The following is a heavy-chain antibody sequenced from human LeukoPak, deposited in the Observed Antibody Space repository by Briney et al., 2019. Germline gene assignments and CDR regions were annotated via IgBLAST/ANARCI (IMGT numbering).Heavy chain of an antibody. CDR1: GFTFSAYA. CDR2: IRGGGTSE. J-gene: IGHJ3*02. D-gene: IGHD4-17*01. CDR3: ARDPNGDYIGAFDM. V-gene: IGHV3-23*01. Sequence: AGGSLRLSCTASGFTFSAYARMWVRQAPGKGPEWVSAIRGGGTSEFYADSVKCRFRISRDNSKDTLFLQMTSLRAEDTAVYYCARDPNGDYIGAFDMWGPGTMVTVSS.